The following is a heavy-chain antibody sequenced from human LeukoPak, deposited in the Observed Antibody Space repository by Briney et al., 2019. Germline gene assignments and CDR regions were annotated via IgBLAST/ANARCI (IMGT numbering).Heavy chain of an antibody. CDR2: INPNSGGT. CDR1: GYTFTGYY. CDR3: ARERLSINWFDP. D-gene: IGHD6-19*01. Sequence: ASVKVSCKASGYTFTGYYMHWVRQAPGQGLEWMGWINPNSGGTNYAQKFQGRVTMTRDTSISTAYMEPSRLRSDDTAVYYCARERLSINWFDPWGQGTLVTVSS. J-gene: IGHJ5*02. V-gene: IGHV1-2*02.